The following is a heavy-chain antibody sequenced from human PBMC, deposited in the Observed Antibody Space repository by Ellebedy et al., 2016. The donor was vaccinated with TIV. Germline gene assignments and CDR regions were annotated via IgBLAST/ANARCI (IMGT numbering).Heavy chain of an antibody. CDR3: SRGWSTPDS. Sequence: GESLKISCVASGFTFSSYAMNWVRQSPGKGLEWVSSIRSTGSDKYYAESAKGRFTISRDNAQNTLFLQMNSLRVEDTAVYYCSRGWSTPDSWGQGTLVIVSS. CDR2: IRSTGSDK. V-gene: IGHV3-21*06. CDR1: GFTFSSYA. J-gene: IGHJ4*02. D-gene: IGHD2-15*01.